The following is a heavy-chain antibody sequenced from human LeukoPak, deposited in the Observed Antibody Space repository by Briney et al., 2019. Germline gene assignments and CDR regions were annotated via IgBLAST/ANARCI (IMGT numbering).Heavy chain of an antibody. D-gene: IGHD3-10*01. V-gene: IGHV3-9*01. Sequence: GGSLRLSCAASGFTFDDYAMHWVRQAPGKGLEWVSGISWNSGSIGYADSVKGRFTISRDNSKNTLYLQMNSLRAEDTAVYYCAEYYGSGASDYWGQGTLVTVSS. CDR2: ISWNSGSI. CDR1: GFTFDDYA. J-gene: IGHJ4*02. CDR3: AEYYGSGASDY.